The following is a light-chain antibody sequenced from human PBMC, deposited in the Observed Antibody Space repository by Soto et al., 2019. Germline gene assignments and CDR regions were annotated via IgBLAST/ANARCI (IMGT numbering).Light chain of an antibody. CDR3: QSYDSSLSVV. V-gene: IGLV1-40*01. Sequence: SVLTQPPSVSGAPGQRVTISCTGSSSNIGAGYDVRWYQQLPGTAPKLLIYGNSNRPSGVPDRFSGSKSGTSASLAITGLQAEDEADYYCQSYDSSLSVVFGGGTKLTVL. J-gene: IGLJ2*01. CDR1: SSNIGAGYD. CDR2: GNS.